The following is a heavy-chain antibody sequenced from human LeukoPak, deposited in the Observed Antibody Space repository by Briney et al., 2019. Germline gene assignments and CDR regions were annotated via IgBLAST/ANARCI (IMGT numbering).Heavy chain of an antibody. V-gene: IGHV3-9*01. J-gene: IGHJ4*02. CDR3: AKDSGYNSSWYDY. CDR1: GFTFDVYA. D-gene: IGHD6-13*01. CDR2: ISWNSGSI. Sequence: GGSLRLSCAASGFTFDVYAMHWVRQAPGKGLEWVSGISWNSGSIGYADSVKGRFTISRDNAKNSLYLQMNSLRAEDTALYYCAKDSGYNSSWYDYWGQGTLVTVSS.